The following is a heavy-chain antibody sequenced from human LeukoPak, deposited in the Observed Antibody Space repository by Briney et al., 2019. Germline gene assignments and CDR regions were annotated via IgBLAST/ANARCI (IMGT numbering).Heavy chain of an antibody. CDR1: GGSISSGNYY. J-gene: IGHJ4*02. V-gene: IGHV4-61*02. Sequence: SQTLSLTCTVSGGSISSGNYYYSWIRQPAGKGLEWLGRIYTSGTTNYNPSLKSRVTISVDTSKNQFSLKLSSVTAADTAVYYCASVGRDGYNSYFDYWGQGTLVTVSS. CDR3: ASVGRDGYNSYFDY. D-gene: IGHD5-24*01. CDR2: IYTSGTT.